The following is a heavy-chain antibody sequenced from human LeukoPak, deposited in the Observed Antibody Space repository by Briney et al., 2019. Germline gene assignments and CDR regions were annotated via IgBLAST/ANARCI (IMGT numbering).Heavy chain of an antibody. D-gene: IGHD6-19*01. V-gene: IGHV4-59*08. CDR2: IYYSGST. J-gene: IGHJ4*02. CDR1: GGSISSYY. CDR3: ARQIIVARSGWYDY. Sequence: SETLSLTCTVSGGSISSYYWSWIRQPPGKGLEWIGYIYYSGSTNYNPSLKSRVTTSVDTSKNQFSLKLSSVTAADTAVYYCARQIIVARSGWYDYWGQGTLVTVSS.